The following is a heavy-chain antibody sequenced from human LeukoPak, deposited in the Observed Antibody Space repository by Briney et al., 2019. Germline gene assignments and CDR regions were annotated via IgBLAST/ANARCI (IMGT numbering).Heavy chain of an antibody. CDR2: IYAGDSDT. CDR1: GYIFTNYW. Sequence: GESLKISCKGSGYIFTNYWIDWVRQMPGKGLEWMGIIYAGDSDTRYSPSFQGQVTISADKSISTAYLQWSSLKASDTAMYYCARRLGYCSGGSCYPDAFDIWGQGTMVTVSS. V-gene: IGHV5-51*01. D-gene: IGHD2-15*01. CDR3: ARRLGYCSGGSCYPDAFDI. J-gene: IGHJ3*02.